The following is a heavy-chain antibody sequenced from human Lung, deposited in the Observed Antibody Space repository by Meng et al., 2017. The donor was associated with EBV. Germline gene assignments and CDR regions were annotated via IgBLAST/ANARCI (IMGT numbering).Heavy chain of an antibody. J-gene: IGHJ5*02. CDR3: ARHAYHSCFDP. CDR2: TYYSGSS. CDR1: CGSSRSSRSY. Sequence: GAARGLGKPSETLSRTSTVTCGSSRSSRSYWGWVRQPPGKGLGWIGSTYYSGSSYYNPSLKSRVTISADTSKNQFSLKLSPVTAPDTAVYYCARHAYHSCFDPWGQGTLVTVSS. D-gene: IGHD2-2*01. V-gene: IGHV4-39*01.